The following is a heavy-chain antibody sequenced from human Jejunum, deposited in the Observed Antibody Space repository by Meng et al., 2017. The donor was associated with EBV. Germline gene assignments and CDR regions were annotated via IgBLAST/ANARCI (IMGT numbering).Heavy chain of an antibody. Sequence: QVVLKEWGGGLLKPSETLSLTCAVYVGSFSGYSWSWIRQSPGKGLEWIGEINHGGSTNYNPSLKSRVTILVDTSKNQFSLKVNSVTAADTAVYYCARRVDLGVTAHFDYWGQGTLVTVSS. J-gene: IGHJ4*02. V-gene: IGHV4-34*01. CDR1: VGSFSGYS. CDR3: ARRVDLGVTAHFDY. CDR2: INHGGST. D-gene: IGHD2-21*02.